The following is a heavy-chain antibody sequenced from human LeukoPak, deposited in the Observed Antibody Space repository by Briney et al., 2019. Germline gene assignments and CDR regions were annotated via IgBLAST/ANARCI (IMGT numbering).Heavy chain of an antibody. CDR2: ISGSGGST. D-gene: IGHD6-19*01. Sequence: PGGSLRLSCAASGFTFSSYAMSWVRQAPGKGLEWVSAISGSGGSTYYADSVKGRFTISRDNSQNTLYLQMNSLRAEDTAVYYCAKDRTGFSSGWTLDYWGPGTLVTVSS. J-gene: IGHJ4*02. CDR1: GFTFSSYA. CDR3: AKDRTGFSSGWTLDY. V-gene: IGHV3-23*01.